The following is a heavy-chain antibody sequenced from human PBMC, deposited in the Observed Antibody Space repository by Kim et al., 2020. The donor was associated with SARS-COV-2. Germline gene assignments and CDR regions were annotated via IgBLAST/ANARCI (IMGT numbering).Heavy chain of an antibody. J-gene: IGHJ4*02. CDR3: ATLGPFSHYYGSGSH. Sequence: ASVKVSCKVSGYTLTELSMHWVRQAPGKGLEWMGGFDPEDGETIYAQKFQGRVTMTEDTSTDTAYMELSSLRSEDTAVYYCATLGPFSHYYGSGSHWGQGTLVTVSS. V-gene: IGHV1-24*01. CDR2: FDPEDGET. CDR1: GYTLTELS. D-gene: IGHD3-10*01.